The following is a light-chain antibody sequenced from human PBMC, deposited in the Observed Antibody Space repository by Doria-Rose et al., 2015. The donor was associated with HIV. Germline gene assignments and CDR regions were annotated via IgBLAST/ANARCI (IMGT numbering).Light chain of an antibody. V-gene: IGKV3-20*01. CDR1: XSFXSTX. CDR2: DGS. CDR3: HQYGTSWT. Sequence: LXXGXXAXLXXRASXSFXSTXLAWYQQKPGQAPSLLIYDGSTRATGIPDRFSASGSGTDFTLTINRLEPEDFALYYCHQYGTSWTFGQGTKVEI. J-gene: IGKJ1*01.